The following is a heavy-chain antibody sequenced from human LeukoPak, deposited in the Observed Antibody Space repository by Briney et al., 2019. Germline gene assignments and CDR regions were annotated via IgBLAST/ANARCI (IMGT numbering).Heavy chain of an antibody. CDR3: AKDGWEYYYYYGMDV. CDR1: GFTFSSYA. V-gene: IGHV3-23*01. Sequence: GGSLRLSCAASGFTFSSYAMSWVRQAPGKGLEWVSAISGSGGSTYYADSVKGRFTISRDNSKNTLYLQMNSLRAEDTAVYYCAKDGWEYYYYYGMDVWGQGTTVTVSS. CDR2: ISGSGGST. D-gene: IGHD6-19*01. J-gene: IGHJ6*02.